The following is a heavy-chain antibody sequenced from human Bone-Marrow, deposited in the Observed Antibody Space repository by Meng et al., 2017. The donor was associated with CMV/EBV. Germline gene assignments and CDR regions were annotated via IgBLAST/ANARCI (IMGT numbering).Heavy chain of an antibody. CDR1: GFTFSSYW. V-gene: IGHV3-7*03. Sequence: GESLKISCAASGFTFSSYWMSWVRQAPGKGLEWVANIKQDGSEKYYVDSVKGRFTISRDNAKNSLYLQMNSLRAEDTALYHCARIGYCSSTGCYTGWFDPWGQGTLVTVSS. CDR3: ARIGYCSSTGCYTGWFDP. J-gene: IGHJ5*02. CDR2: IKQDGSEK. D-gene: IGHD2-2*02.